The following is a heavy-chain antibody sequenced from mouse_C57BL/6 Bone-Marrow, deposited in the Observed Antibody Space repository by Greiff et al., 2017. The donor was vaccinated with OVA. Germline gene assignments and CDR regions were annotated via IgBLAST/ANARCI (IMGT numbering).Heavy chain of an antibody. CDR3: ARDRPSTGMDY. D-gene: IGHD1-1*01. CDR1: GFTFSSYA. Sequence: EVKLVESGGGLVKPGGSLKLSCAASGFTFSSYAMSWVRQTPEKRLEWVATISDGGSYTYYPDNVKGRFTISRDNAKNNLYLQMSHLKSEDTAMYYCARDRPSTGMDYWGQGTSVTVSS. J-gene: IGHJ4*01. CDR2: ISDGGSYT. V-gene: IGHV5-4*01.